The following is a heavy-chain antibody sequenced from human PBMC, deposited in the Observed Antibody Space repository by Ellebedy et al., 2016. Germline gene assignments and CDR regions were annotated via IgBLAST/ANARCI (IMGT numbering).Heavy chain of an antibody. Sequence: GGSLRLXXAASGFTVGNNYMSWVRQAPGKGLEWVSLIYSFGSTYYADSVKGRFTISRDSSENTLYLQMNSLRDEDTAVYYCAVRSGEAYHYHYSMDDWGQGTTVTVSS. D-gene: IGHD3-10*01. CDR3: AVRSGEAYHYHYSMDD. CDR2: IYSFGST. J-gene: IGHJ6*02. CDR1: GFTVGNNY. V-gene: IGHV3-53*01.